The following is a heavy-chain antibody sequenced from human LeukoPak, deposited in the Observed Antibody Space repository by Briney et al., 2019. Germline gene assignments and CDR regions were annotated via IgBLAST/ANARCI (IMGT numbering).Heavy chain of an antibody. V-gene: IGHV4-39*07. D-gene: IGHD2-15*01. J-gene: IGHJ4*02. CDR1: GGSISSSSYY. CDR2: IYYSGST. CDR3: ARALGYCSGGSCYNIDY. Sequence: SETLSLTCTVSGGSISSSSYYWGWIRQPPGKGLEWIGSIYYSGSTYYNPSLKSRVTISVDTSKNQFSLKLSSVTAADTAVYYCARALGYCSGGSCYNIDYWGQGTLVTVSS.